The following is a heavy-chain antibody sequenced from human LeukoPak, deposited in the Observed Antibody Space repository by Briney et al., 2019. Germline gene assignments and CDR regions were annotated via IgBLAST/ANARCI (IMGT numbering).Heavy chain of an antibody. CDR2: ISFSSTHI. J-gene: IGHJ4*02. D-gene: IGHD3-9*01. CDR3: ARDSESWTETGPRFDY. Sequence: NPGGSLRLSCAASGFIFSNYGMSWVRQAPGKGLEWVSSISFSSTHIYYADSIQGRFTISRDNAENSLYLQMNSLRVEDTAVCYCARDSESWTETGPRFDYWGQGTLVTVSS. V-gene: IGHV3-21*06. CDR1: GFIFSNYG.